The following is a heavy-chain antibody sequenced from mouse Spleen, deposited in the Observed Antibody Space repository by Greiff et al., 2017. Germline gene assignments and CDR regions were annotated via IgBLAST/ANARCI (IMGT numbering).Heavy chain of an antibody. CDR1: GYTFTSYW. Sequence: QVQLQQPGAELVKPGASVKLSCKASGYTFTSYWMHWVKQRPGQGLEWIGMIHPNSGSTNYNEKFKSKATLTVDKSSSTAYMQLSSLTSEDSAVYYCARASSSNWVFAYWGQGTLVTVSA. V-gene: IGHV1-64*01. CDR3: ARASSSNWVFAY. D-gene: IGHD4-1*01. CDR2: IHPNSGST. J-gene: IGHJ3*01.